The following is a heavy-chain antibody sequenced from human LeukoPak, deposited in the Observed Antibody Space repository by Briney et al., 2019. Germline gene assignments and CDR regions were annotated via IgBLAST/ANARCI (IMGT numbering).Heavy chain of an antibody. Sequence: QPGGSLRLSCAASGFTFDDYAMHWVRQAPGKGLEWVSLISGDGGSTYYADSVKGRFTISRDNSKNSLYLQMNSLRTEDTALYYCAKDGGHSGYSHYYYYGMDVWGQGTTVTVSS. J-gene: IGHJ6*02. CDR2: ISGDGGST. V-gene: IGHV3-43*02. CDR3: AKDGGHSGYSHYYYYGMDV. CDR1: GFTFDDYA. D-gene: IGHD3-22*01.